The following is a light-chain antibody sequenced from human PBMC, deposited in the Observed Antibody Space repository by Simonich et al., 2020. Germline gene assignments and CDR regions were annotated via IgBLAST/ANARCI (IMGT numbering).Light chain of an antibody. CDR1: TGAVTSGYY. Sequence: QTVVTQEPSLTVSPGGTVTLTCASRTGAVTSGYYPNWFQQKPGQEPRARIYSTSNKHSWTPARFSGSLLGGKAALTLSGVQPEDEAEYYCLLYYGGAHVFGTGTKVTVL. V-gene: IGLV7-43*01. CDR3: LLYYGGAHV. CDR2: STS. J-gene: IGLJ1*01.